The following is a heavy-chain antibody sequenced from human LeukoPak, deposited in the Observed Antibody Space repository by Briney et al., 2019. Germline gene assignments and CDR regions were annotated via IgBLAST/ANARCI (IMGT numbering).Heavy chain of an antibody. D-gene: IGHD6-13*01. CDR1: GFTFSSYG. J-gene: IGHJ4*02. CDR2: ISYDGSNK. V-gene: IGHV3-30*18. Sequence: GRSLRLSCAASGFTFSSYGMHWVRQAPGKGLEWVAVISYDGSNKYYADSVEGRFTISRDNSKNTLYLQMNSLRAEDTAVYYCAKESWQQLFDFDYWGQGTLVTVSS. CDR3: AKESWQQLFDFDY.